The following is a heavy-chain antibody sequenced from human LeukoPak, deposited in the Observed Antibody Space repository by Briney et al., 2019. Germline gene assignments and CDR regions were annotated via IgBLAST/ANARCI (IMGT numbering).Heavy chain of an antibody. Sequence: PSETLSLTCSVSGGSISTSYWNWIRQPPGKGLEWLGYISYTGNTNYNPSLKGRVTISVDTSRSQLSLNLSSVTAADTAVYYCAREPHDSGAVPGIWGQGTMVTVSS. D-gene: IGHD4-17*01. CDR2: ISYTGNT. V-gene: IGHV4-59*01. CDR3: AREPHDSGAVPGI. J-gene: IGHJ3*02. CDR1: GGSISTSY.